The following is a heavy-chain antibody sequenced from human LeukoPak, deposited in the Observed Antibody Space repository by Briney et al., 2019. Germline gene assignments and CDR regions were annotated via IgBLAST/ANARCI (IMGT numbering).Heavy chain of an antibody. D-gene: IGHD3-9*01. V-gene: IGHV3-23*01. CDR3: AKWGDYDILTGYYDSDY. J-gene: IGHJ4*02. CDR1: GFTFSNYA. CDR2: VSGRDDST. Sequence: GGSLRLSCAASGFTFSNYAMSCVRQAPGKGLEWVSAVSGRDDSTYYADSVKGRFTISRDNSKNTLYLQMNSLRAEDTAVYYCAKWGDYDILTGYYDSDYWGQGTLVTVSS.